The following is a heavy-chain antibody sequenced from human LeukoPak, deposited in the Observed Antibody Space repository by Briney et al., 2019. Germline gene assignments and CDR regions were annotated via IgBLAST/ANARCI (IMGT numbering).Heavy chain of an antibody. CDR3: ARGVYGSGSYRNWFDP. Sequence: PSETLSLTCTVSGGSISSCYWSWIRQPPGKGLEWIGEINHSGSTNYNPSLKSRVTISVDTSKNQFSLKLSSVTAADTAVYYCARGVYGSGSYRNWFDPWGQGTLVTVSS. J-gene: IGHJ5*02. V-gene: IGHV4-34*01. D-gene: IGHD3-10*01. CDR1: GGSISSCY. CDR2: INHSGST.